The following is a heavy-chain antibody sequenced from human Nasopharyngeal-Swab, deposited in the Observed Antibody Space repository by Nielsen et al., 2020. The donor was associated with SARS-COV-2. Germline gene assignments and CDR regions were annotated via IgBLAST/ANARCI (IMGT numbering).Heavy chain of an antibody. CDR2: SYSGGST. CDR3: ARDRVSSGWYWGAFDI. CDR1: GFTVSSNY. J-gene: IGHJ3*02. D-gene: IGHD6-19*01. V-gene: IGHV3-53*01. Sequence: GESLKISCAASGFTVSSNYMSWVRQAPGKGLEWVSVSYSGGSTYYADSVKGRFTISRDNSKNTLYLQMNSLRAEDTAVYYCARDRVSSGWYWGAFDIWGQGTMVTVSS.